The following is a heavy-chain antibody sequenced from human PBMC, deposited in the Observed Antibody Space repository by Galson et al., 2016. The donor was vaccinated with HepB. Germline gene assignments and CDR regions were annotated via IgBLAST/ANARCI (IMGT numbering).Heavy chain of an antibody. CDR2: INPNSGGT. CDR3: ARERVWFGELSYYGIDV. CDR1: GYTFTGYY. V-gene: IGHV1-2*02. D-gene: IGHD3-10*01. Sequence: SVKVSCKASGYTFTGYYMHWVRQAPGQGLEWMGWINPNSGGTNYAQKFQGRVTMTRDTSISTAYMELSRLRSDDTAVYYCARERVWFGELSYYGIDVWGQGTTVTVSS. J-gene: IGHJ6*02.